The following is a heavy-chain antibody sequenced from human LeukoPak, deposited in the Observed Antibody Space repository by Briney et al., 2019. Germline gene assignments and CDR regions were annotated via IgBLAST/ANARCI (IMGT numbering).Heavy chain of an antibody. CDR2: ISRRSTTT. CDR1: GLTFSFNTYN. J-gene: IGHJ6*03. V-gene: IGHV3-48*01. CDR3: ARDREYCDSTSCSLYYVDV. Sequence: GGSLRLSCAASGLTFSFNTYNMNWVRQTPGKGLEWVSYISRRSTTTSYADSVKGRFTISRDNAKNSLYLEMNSLRAEDTAVYYCARDREYCDSTSCSLYYVDVWGKGTTVTVSS. D-gene: IGHD2-2*01.